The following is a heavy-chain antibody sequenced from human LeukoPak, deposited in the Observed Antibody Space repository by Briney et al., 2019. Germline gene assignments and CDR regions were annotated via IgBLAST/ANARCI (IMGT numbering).Heavy chain of an antibody. D-gene: IGHD3-10*01. Sequence: ASVKVSCKASGYTFTGYYMHWVRQAPGQGLEWMGWINPNSGGTNYAQKFQGRVTMTRDTSISTACMELSRLRSDDTAVYYCARYYGPGTYYYYYGMDVWGQGTTVTVSS. CDR3: ARYYGPGTYYYYYGMDV. CDR1: GYTFTGYY. CDR2: INPNSGGT. J-gene: IGHJ6*02. V-gene: IGHV1-2*02.